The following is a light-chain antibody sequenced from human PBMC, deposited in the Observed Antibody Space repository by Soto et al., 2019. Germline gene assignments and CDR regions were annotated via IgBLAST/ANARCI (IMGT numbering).Light chain of an antibody. V-gene: IGLV2-23*01. J-gene: IGLJ1*01. CDR1: SSDVGGYNL. Sequence: QSVLTQPASVSGSPGQPITISCTGTSSDVGGYNLVSWYQQHPGKAPKLIIYHGSKRPSGVSVRFSGSKSGNTASLAISGLQAEDEADYYCCSSASSSPNYVFGPGTKLTVL. CDR2: HGS. CDR3: CSSASSSPNYV.